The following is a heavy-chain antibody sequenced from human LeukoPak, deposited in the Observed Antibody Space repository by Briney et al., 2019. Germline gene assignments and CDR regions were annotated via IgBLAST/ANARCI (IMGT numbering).Heavy chain of an antibody. CDR2: ISSSSSYI. CDR3: AREIQGSAPPDYGDYGGD. J-gene: IGHJ4*02. CDR1: GFTFSSYS. D-gene: IGHD4-17*01. Sequence: PGGSLRLSCAASGFTFSSYSMNWVRQAPGKGLEWVSSISSSSSYIYYADSVKGRFTISRDNAKNSLYLQMNSLRAEDTAVYYCAREIQGSAPPDYGDYGGDWGQGTLVTVSS. V-gene: IGHV3-21*01.